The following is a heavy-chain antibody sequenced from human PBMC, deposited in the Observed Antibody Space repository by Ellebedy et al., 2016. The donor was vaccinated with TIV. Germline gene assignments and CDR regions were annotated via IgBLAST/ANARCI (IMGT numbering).Heavy chain of an antibody. CDR3: ASRTPQNGPYYYAMDV. J-gene: IGHJ6*02. CDR2: IIGSGSRA. V-gene: IGHV3-23*01. D-gene: IGHD2-8*01. CDR1: GLDFKNYA. Sequence: PGGSLRLSCEASGLDFKNYAMNWVRQAPGKGLEWVSSIIGSGSRAHYADSVTGRSTISRDNSKNTVSLEMNSLGVEDAAVYYCASRTPQNGPYYYAMDVWGQGTTVTVAS.